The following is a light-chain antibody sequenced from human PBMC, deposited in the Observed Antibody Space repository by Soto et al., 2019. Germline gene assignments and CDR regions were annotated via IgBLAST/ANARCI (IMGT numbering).Light chain of an antibody. Sequence: PGERVSLSCGASQWFSGRNLAWYQQKPGQSPRLLIYNSYIRASGVPDGFRGSGSGTDFTLTITRLEPEDFAVYYCQQYGTWITFGQGTRLETK. V-gene: IGKV3-20*01. CDR1: QWFSGRN. CDR2: NSY. J-gene: IGKJ5*01. CDR3: QQYGTWIT.